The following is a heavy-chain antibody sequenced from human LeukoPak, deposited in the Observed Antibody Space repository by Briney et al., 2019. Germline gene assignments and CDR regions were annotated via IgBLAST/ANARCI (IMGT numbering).Heavy chain of an antibody. CDR3: AKDRRIAATGTNYFDY. CDR1: GFTFSSYS. CDR2: ISSSSSYI. V-gene: IGHV3-21*04. J-gene: IGHJ4*02. Sequence: GGSLRLSCAASGFTFSSYSMNWVRQAPGKGLEWVSSISSSSSYIYYADSVKGRFTISRDNAKNTLYLQMNSLRAEDTAVYYCAKDRRIAATGTNYFDYWGQGTLVTVSS. D-gene: IGHD6-13*01.